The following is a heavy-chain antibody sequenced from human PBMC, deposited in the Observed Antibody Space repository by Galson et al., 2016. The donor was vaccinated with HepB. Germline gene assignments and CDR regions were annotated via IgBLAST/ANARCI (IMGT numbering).Heavy chain of an antibody. D-gene: IGHD3-16*01. J-gene: IGHJ4*02. Sequence: SLRLSCAASGFSVSSNYIIWVRQAPGKGLEWVSAIYSGGSYMPYADAVKGRFTISRDNAKNSLYLQMNSLGAEDTAVYFCARDRGGGAPKLVIFDYWGQGTLVTVSS. CDR1: GFSVSSNY. CDR3: ARDRGGGAPKLVIFDY. CDR2: IYSGGSYM. V-gene: IGHV3-21*01.